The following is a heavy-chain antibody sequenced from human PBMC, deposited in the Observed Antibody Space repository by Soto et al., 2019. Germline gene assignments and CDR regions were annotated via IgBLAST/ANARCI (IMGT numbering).Heavy chain of an antibody. Sequence: GASVKVSCKASGFTSTSSAMQWVRQARGQRLEWIGWIVVGSGNTNYAQKFQERVTITRDMSTSTAYMELSSLRSEDTAVYYCAAKAAAGGYYYYGMDVWGQGTTVTVSS. CDR3: AAKAAAGGYYYYGMDV. CDR1: GFTSTSSA. J-gene: IGHJ6*02. V-gene: IGHV1-58*02. CDR2: IVVGSGNT. D-gene: IGHD6-13*01.